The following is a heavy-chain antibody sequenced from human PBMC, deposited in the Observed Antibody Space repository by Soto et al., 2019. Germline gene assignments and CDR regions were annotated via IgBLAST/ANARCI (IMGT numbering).Heavy chain of an antibody. J-gene: IGHJ3*02. V-gene: IGHV1-2*04. Sequence: ASVKVSCKASGYTFTGYYMHWVRQAPGQGLEWMGWINPNSGGTNYAQKFQGWVTMTRDTSISTAYMELSRLRSDDTAVYYYARGGLRTGYDAFDIWGQGTMVTVSS. D-gene: IGHD7-27*01. CDR1: GYTFTGYY. CDR2: INPNSGGT. CDR3: ARGGLRTGYDAFDI.